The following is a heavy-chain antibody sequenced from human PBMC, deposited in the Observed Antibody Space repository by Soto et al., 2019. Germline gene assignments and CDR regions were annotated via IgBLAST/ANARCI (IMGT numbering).Heavy chain of an antibody. Sequence: QITLKESGPPLVRPTQTLTLTCTFSGFSLSTSGVGVGWIRQSPGKALEWLALIFWDDDKRYSPSLKSRLSITKGTSKNQVVLTMTKMDPVDAGTYYCTHHGYYSYGMDVWGQGTTVNVSS. V-gene: IGHV2-5*02. J-gene: IGHJ6*02. CDR3: THHGYYSYGMDV. CDR1: GFSLSTSGVG. CDR2: IFWDDDK.